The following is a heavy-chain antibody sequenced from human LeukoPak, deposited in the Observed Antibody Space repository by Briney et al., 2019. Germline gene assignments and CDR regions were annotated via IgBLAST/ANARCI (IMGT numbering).Heavy chain of an antibody. Sequence: PGGSLRLSCSASGFIFNKYAMHWVRQAPGTGLEFVSTISINGDNTYYADSVKGRFTIFRDNSKNPLYLQMRSLRVEDTAVYYCVKDHEYSYDYWGRGTLVTVSS. CDR3: VKDHEYSYDY. J-gene: IGHJ4*02. D-gene: IGHD4-11*01. CDR2: ISINGDNT. V-gene: IGHV3-64D*06. CDR1: GFIFNKYA.